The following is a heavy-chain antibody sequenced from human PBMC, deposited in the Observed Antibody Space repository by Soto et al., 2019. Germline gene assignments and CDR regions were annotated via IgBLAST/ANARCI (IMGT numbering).Heavy chain of an antibody. J-gene: IGHJ5*02. CDR2: IYYSGST. V-gene: IGHV4-59*01. CDR1: GGSISSYY. Sequence: SETLSLTCTVSGGSISSYYWSWIRQPPGKGLEWIGYIYYSGSTNYNPSLKSRVTISVDTSKNQFSLKLSSVTAADTAVYYCARDGGDYVSPRWFDPWGQGTLVTVS. D-gene: IGHD4-17*01. CDR3: ARDGGDYVSPRWFDP.